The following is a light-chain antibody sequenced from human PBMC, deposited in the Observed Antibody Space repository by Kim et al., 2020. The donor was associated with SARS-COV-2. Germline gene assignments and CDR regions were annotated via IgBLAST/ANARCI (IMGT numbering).Light chain of an antibody. J-gene: IGKJ1*01. V-gene: IGKV3-20*01. CDR1: QSVSSNY. Sequence: SPGERATPSSRASQSVSSNYLAWYQQKPGQAPRLLINGASSRATGIPDRFSGSGSGTDFTLTISRLEPEDFAVYYCQQYGSLPRTFGQGTKVDIK. CDR2: GAS. CDR3: QQYGSLPRT.